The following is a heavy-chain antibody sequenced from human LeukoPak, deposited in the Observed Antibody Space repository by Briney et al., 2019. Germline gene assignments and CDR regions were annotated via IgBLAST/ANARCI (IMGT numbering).Heavy chain of an antibody. CDR2: FDPEDGET. CDR1: GYTLTELS. V-gene: IGHV1-24*01. J-gene: IGHJ4*02. CDR3: ATDSSGYYHAPYFDY. Sequence: ASVKVSCKVSGYTLTELSMHWVRQAPGKGLEWMGGFDPEDGETIYAQKFQGRVTMTEDTSTDTAYMELSSLRSEDTAVYYCATDSSGYYHAPYFDYWGQGTLVTASS. D-gene: IGHD3-22*01.